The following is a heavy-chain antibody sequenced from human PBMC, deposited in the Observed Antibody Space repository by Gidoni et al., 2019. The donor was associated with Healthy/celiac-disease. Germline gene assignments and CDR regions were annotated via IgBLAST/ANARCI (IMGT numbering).Heavy chain of an antibody. J-gene: IGHJ4*02. Sequence: EVQLVESGGGLVQPGGSLRPSCAASGFPFSSYAMSWVRQAPGKGLEWVSAISGSGGSTYYADSVKGRFTISRDNSKNTLYLQMNSLRAEDTAVYYCAKRMTYSYGQFDYWGQGTLVTVSS. CDR1: GFPFSSYA. CDR2: ISGSGGST. CDR3: AKRMTYSYGQFDY. V-gene: IGHV3-23*04. D-gene: IGHD5-18*01.